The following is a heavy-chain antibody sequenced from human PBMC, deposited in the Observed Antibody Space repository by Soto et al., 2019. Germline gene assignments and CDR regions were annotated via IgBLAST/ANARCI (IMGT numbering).Heavy chain of an antibody. Sequence: QLPLQESGPGLVKPSETLSLTCTVSGDSITSSSHYWGWIRQPPGKGLECIANIYYDGNTYYNPSLKRRVAISLDTSKNQFSLRLNSVTAADTAVYYCARSSIEPRVFMYPFDSWGQGTLVAVSS. CDR2: IYYDGNT. D-gene: IGHD6-6*01. CDR3: ARSSIEPRVFMYPFDS. J-gene: IGHJ4*02. V-gene: IGHV4-39*01. CDR1: GDSITSSSHY.